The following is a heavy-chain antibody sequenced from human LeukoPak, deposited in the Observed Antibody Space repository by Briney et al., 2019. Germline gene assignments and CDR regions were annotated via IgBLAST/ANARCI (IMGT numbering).Heavy chain of an antibody. Sequence: SETLSLTCAVYGGSFSGYYWSWIRQPPGKGLEWIGEINHSGSTNYNPSLKSRVTISVDTSKNQFSLKLSSVTAADTAVYYCARCYGGYCSSTSCYDRRSGRKPTINWFDPWGQGTLVTVSS. D-gene: IGHD2-2*01. CDR1: GGSFSGYY. CDR2: INHSGST. J-gene: IGHJ5*02. CDR3: ARCYGGYCSSTSCYDRRSGRKPTINWFDP. V-gene: IGHV4-34*01.